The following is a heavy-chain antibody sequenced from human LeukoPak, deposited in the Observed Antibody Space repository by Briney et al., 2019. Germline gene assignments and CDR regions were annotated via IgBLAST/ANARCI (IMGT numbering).Heavy chain of an antibody. J-gene: IGHJ6*02. D-gene: IGHD3-10*01. CDR2: ISSSSSTI. Sequence: GGSLRLSCAASGFTFSSYSMNWVRQAPGKGLEWVSYISSSSSTIYYADSVKGRFTISRDNAKNSLYLQMNSLRGEDTAVYYCARVALWFGESHPEYYYYGMDVWGQGTTVTVSS. CDR3: ARVALWFGESHPEYYYYGMDV. CDR1: GFTFSSYS. V-gene: IGHV3-48*01.